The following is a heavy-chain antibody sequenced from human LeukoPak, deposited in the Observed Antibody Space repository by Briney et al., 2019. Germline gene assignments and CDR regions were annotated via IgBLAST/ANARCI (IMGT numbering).Heavy chain of an antibody. J-gene: IGHJ4*02. Sequence: SETLSLTCAVYGGSFSGYYWSWIRQPPGKGLEWIGEINHSGSTNYNPSLKSRVTISVDTSKNQFSLKLSSVTAADTAVYCCARGRIGYGSGSYFDYWGQGTLVTVSS. V-gene: IGHV4-34*01. CDR1: GGSFSGYY. CDR2: INHSGST. CDR3: ARGRIGYGSGSYFDY. D-gene: IGHD3-10*01.